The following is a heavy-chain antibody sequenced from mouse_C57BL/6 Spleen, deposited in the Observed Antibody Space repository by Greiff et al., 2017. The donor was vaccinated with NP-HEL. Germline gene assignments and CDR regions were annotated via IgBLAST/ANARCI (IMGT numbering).Heavy chain of an antibody. J-gene: IGHJ4*01. CDR1: GFSLTSYA. Sequence: QVHVKQSGPGLVAPSQSLSITCTVSGFSLTSYAISWVRQPPGKGLEWLGVIWTGGGTNYNSALKPRRSISKDNSKSQVFLKMNSLQTDDTARYYCASSSYYAPYAMDYWGQGTSVTVSS. CDR2: IWTGGGT. V-gene: IGHV2-9-1*01. D-gene: IGHD2-10*01. CDR3: ASSSYYAPYAMDY.